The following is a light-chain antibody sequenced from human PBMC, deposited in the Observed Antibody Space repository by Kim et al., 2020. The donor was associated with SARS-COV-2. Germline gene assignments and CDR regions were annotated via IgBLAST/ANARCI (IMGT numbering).Light chain of an antibody. CDR2: GAS. V-gene: IGKV3D-15*01. CDR3: QQYNNWPPLT. Sequence: PGERATLSCRASQTVSSSHLVWYQQKPGQTPRLLIYGASRRATGIPDRFSGSGSGTDFTLTISSLQSEDFAVYYCQQYNNWPPLTFGGGTKVDIK. J-gene: IGKJ4*01. CDR1: QTVSSSH.